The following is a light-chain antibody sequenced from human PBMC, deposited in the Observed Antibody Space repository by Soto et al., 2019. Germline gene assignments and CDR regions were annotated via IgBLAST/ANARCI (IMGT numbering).Light chain of an antibody. Sequence: DIQMTQSPSTQSASVGDRVTITCRASQSISSSWLAWYQQKPGKAPKLLIYDASRLESGVPSRFSGSGSGTEFTLTISSLQPDDFATYYCQQYKSYSWTFGQGTKVDIK. J-gene: IGKJ1*01. CDR3: QQYKSYSWT. CDR2: DAS. V-gene: IGKV1-5*01. CDR1: QSISSSW.